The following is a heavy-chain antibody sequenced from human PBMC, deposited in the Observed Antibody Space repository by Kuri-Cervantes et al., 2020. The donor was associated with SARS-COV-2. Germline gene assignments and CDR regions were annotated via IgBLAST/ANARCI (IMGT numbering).Heavy chain of an antibody. J-gene: IGHJ4*02. D-gene: IGHD5-18*01. V-gene: IGHV3-30*02. CDR3: ATAGTTAMALFDY. Sequence: GSLRLSCAASGFTFSSYGMHWVRQAPGKGLEWVAFIRYDGSNKYYADSVKGRFTISRDNSKNTLYLQMNSPRAEDTAVYYCATAGTTAMALFDYWGQGTLVTVSS. CDR1: GFTFSSYG. CDR2: IRYDGSNK.